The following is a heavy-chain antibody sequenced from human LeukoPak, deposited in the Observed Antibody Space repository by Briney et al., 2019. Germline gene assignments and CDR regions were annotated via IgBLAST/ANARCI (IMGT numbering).Heavy chain of an antibody. V-gene: IGHV5-51*01. CDR1: GYSFTSYW. CDR3: WGLLGPKRGLDY. CDR2: IYPGDSDDT. D-gene: IGHD7-27*01. J-gene: IGHJ4*02. Sequence: PGGSLRLSCKGSGYSFTSYWIGWVRRMPGKGLDWMGIIYPGDSDDTTYSPSFQGQVTFSADKSISTAYLQWSSLQASDTAIYYWWGLLGPKRGLDYWGQGTLVTVSS.